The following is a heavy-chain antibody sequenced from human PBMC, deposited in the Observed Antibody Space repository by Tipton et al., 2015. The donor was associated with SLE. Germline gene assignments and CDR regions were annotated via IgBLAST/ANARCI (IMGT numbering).Heavy chain of an antibody. Sequence: SLRLSCAASGFTFSSYSMNWVRQAPGKGLEWVSSISSSSSYIYYADSVKGRFTISRDNAKNSLYLQMNSLRAEDTAVYYCAREGGGYYMDVWGKGTTVTVSS. V-gene: IGHV3-21*01. CDR2: ISSSSSYI. J-gene: IGHJ6*03. CDR1: GFTFSSYS. CDR3: AREGGGYYMDV. D-gene: IGHD3-16*01.